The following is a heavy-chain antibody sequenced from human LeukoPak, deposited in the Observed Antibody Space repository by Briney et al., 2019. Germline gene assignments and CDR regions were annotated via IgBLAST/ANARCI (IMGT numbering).Heavy chain of an antibody. Sequence: PGRAVTLSCPASVFTFRSYGLHWVRQAPGQGLEWVAVISYDGNNKYYADSVKGRFTISRDNSKNTLYLQMNSLRAEDTAVYYCAKDAWAMVRGVIDWGQGTLVTVSS. CDR2: ISYDGNNK. V-gene: IGHV3-30*18. J-gene: IGHJ4*02. D-gene: IGHD3-10*01. CDR3: AKDAWAMVRGVID. CDR1: VFTFRSYG.